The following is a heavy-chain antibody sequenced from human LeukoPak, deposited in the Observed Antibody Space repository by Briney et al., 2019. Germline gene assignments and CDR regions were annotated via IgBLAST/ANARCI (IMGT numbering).Heavy chain of an antibody. J-gene: IGHJ3*02. V-gene: IGHV4-61*02. D-gene: IGHD6-19*01. CDR2: IYFSGST. CDR1: GDSISSGSYY. Sequence: SQTLSLTCTVSGDSISSGSYYWNWIRQPAGKGLEWIGRIYFSGSTNYSPSLKSRVTISVDRSKNQFSLRLSSVTAADTAVYYCARDDAYSSGEEAFNIWGQGTVIIVSS. CDR3: ARDDAYSSGEEAFNI.